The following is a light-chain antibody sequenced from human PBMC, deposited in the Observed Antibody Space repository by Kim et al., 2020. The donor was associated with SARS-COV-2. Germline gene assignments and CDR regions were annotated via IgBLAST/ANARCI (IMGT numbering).Light chain of an antibody. J-gene: IGLJ2*01. Sequence: SSELTQDPAVSVALGQTVRITCQGDSLRSYYASWYQQKPGQAPVLFIYGKNNRPSGIPDRFSGSSSGNTAPLTITGAQAEDEADYYCNSRDSSGNFVVFG. CDR1: SLRSYY. V-gene: IGLV3-19*01. CDR2: GKN. CDR3: NSRDSSGNFVV.